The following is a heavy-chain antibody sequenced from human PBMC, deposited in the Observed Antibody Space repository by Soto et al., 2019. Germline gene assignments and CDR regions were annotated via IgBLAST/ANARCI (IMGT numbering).Heavy chain of an antibody. CDR2: ISGSGGST. D-gene: IGHD5-12*01. Sequence: EVQLLESGGGLVQPGGSLRLSCAASGFTFSSYAMSWVRQAPGKGLEWVSAISGSGGSTYYADSVKGRFTISRDNSKNTLYLQMNRLRAEDTAVYYCAKDGAGDRYNLGYFDLWGSGTLVTVSS. V-gene: IGHV3-23*01. CDR3: AKDGAGDRYNLGYFDL. CDR1: GFTFSSYA. J-gene: IGHJ2*01.